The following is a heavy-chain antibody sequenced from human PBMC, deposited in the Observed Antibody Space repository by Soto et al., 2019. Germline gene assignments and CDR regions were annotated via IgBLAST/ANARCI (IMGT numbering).Heavy chain of an antibody. CDR3: ARARGGYDFWSGYLESDGMDV. V-gene: IGHV1-69*13. CDR2: IIPIFGTA. CDR1: GGTFSSYA. J-gene: IGHJ6*02. D-gene: IGHD3-3*01. Sequence: RASVKVSCKASGGTFSSYAISWVRQAPGQGLEWMGGIIPIFGTANYAQKFQGRVTITADESTSTAYMELSSLRSEDTAVYYCARARGGYDFWSGYLESDGMDVWGQGTTVTVSS.